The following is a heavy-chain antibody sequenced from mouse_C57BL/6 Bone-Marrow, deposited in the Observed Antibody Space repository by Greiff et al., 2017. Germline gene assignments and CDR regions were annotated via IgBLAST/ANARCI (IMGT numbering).Heavy chain of an antibody. Sequence: VKLQPPGTELVKPGASVKLSCKASGYTFTRYWMHWVTQRPGQGLEWIGNINPSYGGTNYNEKFKSKATLTVDKSSRTAYMQLSSLTSEDSAVYYCARKGSNYAYFDYWGQGTTLTVSS. J-gene: IGHJ2*01. CDR2: INPSYGGT. D-gene: IGHD2-5*01. CDR3: ARKGSNYAYFDY. CDR1: GYTFTRYW. V-gene: IGHV1-53*01.